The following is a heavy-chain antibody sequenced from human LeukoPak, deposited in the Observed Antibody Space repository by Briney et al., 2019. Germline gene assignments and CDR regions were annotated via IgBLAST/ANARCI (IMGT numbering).Heavy chain of an antibody. CDR3: AKDWSYQGNYYYMDV. CDR2: IGGDFATI. CDR1: GFAFSSYG. Sequence: PGGSLRLSCVASGFAFSSYGMNWVRQAPGKGLEWVSYIGGDFATIYADSVKGRFTISRDNAKNSLSLQMNSLRPADTAVYYCAKDWSYQGNYYYMDVWGKGTTVTISS. D-gene: IGHD1-26*01. J-gene: IGHJ6*03. V-gene: IGHV3-48*01.